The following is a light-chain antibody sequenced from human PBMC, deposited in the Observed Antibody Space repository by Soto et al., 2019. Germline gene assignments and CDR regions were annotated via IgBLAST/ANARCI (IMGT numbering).Light chain of an antibody. V-gene: IGKV2-30*01. CDR2: KVS. Sequence: DVVMTQSPLSLPVTLGQPASISCRSSQSLVYSDGNTYLTWFHQRPGQSPRRLISKVSNRDSGVPDRFSGSGSGPDFTLKISRVEAEDVGVYYCMQGTHWPPFTFGPGTTVEIK. CDR3: MQGTHWPPFT. CDR1: QSLVYSDGNTY. J-gene: IGKJ3*01.